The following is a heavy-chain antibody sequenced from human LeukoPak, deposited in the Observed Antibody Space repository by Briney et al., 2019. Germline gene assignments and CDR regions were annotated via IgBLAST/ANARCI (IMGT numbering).Heavy chain of an antibody. CDR1: GFTFANYW. J-gene: IGHJ4*02. CDR2: IDIDGTGT. V-gene: IGHV3-74*01. CDR3: GTVFDH. Sequence: GGSLRLSCAASGFTFANYWMHWVRQAPGKGLVWVSRIDIDGTGTSYADSVKGRFTISRDNAKNTVSLQMNSLKAEDTAVYYCGTVFDHWGPGILVTVSS.